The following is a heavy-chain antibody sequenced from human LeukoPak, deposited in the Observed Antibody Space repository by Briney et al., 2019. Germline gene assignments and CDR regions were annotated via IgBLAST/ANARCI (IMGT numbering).Heavy chain of an antibody. V-gene: IGHV1-18*01. Sequence: ASVKLSCKASGYSFTTYGINWVRQAPGQGLEWLGWISVYNGNTKYPQKFQGRVTMTTDTSTSTAYMELRSLRSDDTAVYYCARDSVAVRPGWFDPWGQGTLVIVSS. CDR2: ISVYNGNT. J-gene: IGHJ5*02. CDR1: GYSFTTYG. CDR3: ARDSVAVRPGWFDP. D-gene: IGHD6-6*01.